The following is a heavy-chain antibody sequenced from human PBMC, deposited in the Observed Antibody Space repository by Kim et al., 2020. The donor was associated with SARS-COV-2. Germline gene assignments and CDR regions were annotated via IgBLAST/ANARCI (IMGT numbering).Heavy chain of an antibody. J-gene: IGHJ5*02. D-gene: IGHD5-18*01. CDR3: AGHRFRGYSYGWGNWFDP. Sequence: SETLSLTCTVSGGSISSGGYYWSWIRQHPGKGLEWIGYIYYSGSTYYNPSLKSRVTISVDTSKNQFSLKLSSVTAADTAVYYCAGHRFRGYSYGWGNWFDPWGQGTLVTVSS. CDR2: IYYSGST. CDR1: GGSISSGGYY. V-gene: IGHV4-31*03.